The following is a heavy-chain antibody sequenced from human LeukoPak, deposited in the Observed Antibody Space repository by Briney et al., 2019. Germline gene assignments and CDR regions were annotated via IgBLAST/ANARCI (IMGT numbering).Heavy chain of an antibody. CDR2: ISSSSSYI. D-gene: IGHD6-19*01. Sequence: PGGSLRLSCAASGFTFSSYSMNWVRQAPGKGLEWVSSISSSSSYIYYADSVKGRFTIPRDNAKNSLYLQMNSLRAEDTAVYYCARGSVAGIDYWGQGTLVTVSS. CDR3: ARGSVAGIDY. V-gene: IGHV3-21*01. CDR1: GFTFSSYS. J-gene: IGHJ4*02.